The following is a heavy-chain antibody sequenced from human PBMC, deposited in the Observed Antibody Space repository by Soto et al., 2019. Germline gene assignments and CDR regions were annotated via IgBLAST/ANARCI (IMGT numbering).Heavy chain of an antibody. CDR2: INPANGVA. CDR1: GYTLTSHH. D-gene: IGHD1-1*01. CDR3: ASGGRVGLDGAAAFAI. Sequence: QVHLVQSGAEVKKPGASMKVSCTASGYTLTSHHVHWVRQAPGRRLEWMGSINPANGVAQYPALFQGRVRMTRATSTGTVYMELRGLTSEDTAIFCCASGGRVGLDGAAAFAIWGQGTMVNVS. V-gene: IGHV1-46*01. J-gene: IGHJ3*02.